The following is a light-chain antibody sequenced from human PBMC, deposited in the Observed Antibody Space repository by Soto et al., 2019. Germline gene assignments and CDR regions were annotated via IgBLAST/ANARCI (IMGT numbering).Light chain of an antibody. J-gene: IGLJ2*01. V-gene: IGLV8-61*01. CDR1: SGSVSTSYC. CDR2: STN. CDR3: VLYVGSGIVV. Sequence: QAVVTQEPSFSVSPGGTVTLTCGLSSGSVSTSYCPSWYQQTPGQAPRTLIYSTNTRSSGVPDRFSGSILGNKAALTITGAQADDESDYYCVLYVGSGIVVFGGGTKLTVL.